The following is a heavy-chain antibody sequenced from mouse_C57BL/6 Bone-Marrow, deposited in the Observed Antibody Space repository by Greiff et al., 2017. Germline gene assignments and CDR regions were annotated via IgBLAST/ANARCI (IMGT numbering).Heavy chain of an antibody. CDR2: INPSNGGT. J-gene: IGHJ2*01. CDR1: GYTFTSYW. Sequence: QVQLQQPGTELVKPGASVKLSCKASGYTFTSYWMHWVKQRPGQGLEWIGNINPSNGGTNYNEKFKSKAILTVDTSSNTAYMQLSSLTSEDSAVFYCTRAGPLGRSFDYWGQGTTLTVSS. V-gene: IGHV1-53*01. D-gene: IGHD4-1*01. CDR3: TRAGPLGRSFDY.